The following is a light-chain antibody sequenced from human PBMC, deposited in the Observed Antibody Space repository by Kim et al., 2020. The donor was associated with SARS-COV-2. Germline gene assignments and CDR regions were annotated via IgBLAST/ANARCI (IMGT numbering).Light chain of an antibody. CDR1: QSINKN. Sequence: EIVMTQSPATLSVSPGERATLSCRASQSINKNLAWYQQKLGQPPRLLIYHASNRATGIPTRFSGSGSGTEFTLTISSLQSEDFAVYYCQQYNNWPPWTFGQGTKVDIK. J-gene: IGKJ1*01. CDR2: HAS. V-gene: IGKV3-15*01. CDR3: QQYNNWPPWT.